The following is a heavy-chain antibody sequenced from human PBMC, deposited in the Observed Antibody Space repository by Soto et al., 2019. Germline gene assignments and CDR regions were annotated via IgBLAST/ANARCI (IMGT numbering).Heavy chain of an antibody. CDR1: GDSISCSIYY. CDR3: ARPLVGTTTGFDY. Sequence: PSETLSLTCTVSGDSISCSIYYWGWIRQPPGKGLEWIGSISYTGSTYYNPSLKSRVTISVDTSKNQFSLKLSSVTAADTAVYYCARPLVGTTTGFDYWGQGTLVTVSS. V-gene: IGHV4-39*01. J-gene: IGHJ4*02. D-gene: IGHD1-26*01. CDR2: ISYTGST.